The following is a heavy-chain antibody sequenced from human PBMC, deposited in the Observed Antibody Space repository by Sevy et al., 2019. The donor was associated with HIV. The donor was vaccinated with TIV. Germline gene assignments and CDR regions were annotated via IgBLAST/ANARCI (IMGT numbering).Heavy chain of an antibody. CDR3: ARDVGIAAAGYTKKGGMDV. CDR1: GFTFSDYY. V-gene: IGHV3-11*01. J-gene: IGHJ6*02. D-gene: IGHD6-13*01. Sequence: GGSLRLSCAASGFTFSDYYMSWIRQAPGKGLEWVSYISSSGSTIYYADSVKGRFTISRENAKNSLYLQMNSLRAEDTAVYYCARDVGIAAAGYTKKGGMDVWGQGTTVTVSS. CDR2: ISSSGSTI.